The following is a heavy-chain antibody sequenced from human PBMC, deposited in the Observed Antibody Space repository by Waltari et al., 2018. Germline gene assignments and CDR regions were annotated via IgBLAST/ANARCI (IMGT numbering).Heavy chain of an antibody. D-gene: IGHD3-9*01. Sequence: QVQLQESGPGLVKPSETLSITCTVSGGSISSHYWSWIRQPPGKGLEWIGYIYYSGSTNYNPSLKSRVTISVDTSKNQFSLKLSSVTAADTAVYYCAAEYAILTGFDYWGQGTLVTVSS. V-gene: IGHV4-59*11. CDR3: AAEYAILTGFDY. CDR1: GGSISSHY. CDR2: IYYSGST. J-gene: IGHJ4*02.